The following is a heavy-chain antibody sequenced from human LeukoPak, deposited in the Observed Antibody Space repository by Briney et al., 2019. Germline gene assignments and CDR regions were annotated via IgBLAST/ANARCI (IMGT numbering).Heavy chain of an antibody. CDR3: AMTTVGFDY. CDR2: INNDGSNA. D-gene: IGHD4-23*01. Sequence: GGSLRLSCAASGFTFSSYSMNWVRQAPGKGLIWVSRINNDGSNAAYADSVKGRFTISRDNAKNTLYLQMNSLRAEDTAVYYCAMTTVGFDYWGQGALVTVSS. V-gene: IGHV3-74*03. CDR1: GFTFSSYS. J-gene: IGHJ4*02.